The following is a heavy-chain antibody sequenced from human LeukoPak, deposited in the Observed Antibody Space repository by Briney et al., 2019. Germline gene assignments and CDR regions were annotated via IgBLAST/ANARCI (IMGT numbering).Heavy chain of an antibody. D-gene: IGHD3-22*01. V-gene: IGHV3-74*01. CDR1: GFTFSSYE. Sequence: PGGSLRLSCVASGFTFSSYEVNWVRQAPGKGLVWVSRIKSDGSTNYADSVKGRFTISRDNAKNTVSLQMNSLRPEDTGVYYCARAPSEIGGYYPEYFRHWGQGTLVTVSS. J-gene: IGHJ1*01. CDR3: ARAPSEIGGYYPEYFRH. CDR2: IKSDGST.